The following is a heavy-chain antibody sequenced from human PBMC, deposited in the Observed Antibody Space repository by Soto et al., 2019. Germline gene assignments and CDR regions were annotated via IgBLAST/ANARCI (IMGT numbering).Heavy chain of an antibody. J-gene: IGHJ4*02. CDR1: VFIFSRYE. V-gene: IGHV3-48*03. Sequence: GGSLRLSCASSVFIFSRYEMNGVRQSPGKGLEWVSYINTRGNTIHYADSVKGRFTVSRDNAENSLYLQMNSLRAEDTAVYYCARDIDYYDSSGYQDYWGQGTLVTVSS. D-gene: IGHD3-22*01. CDR2: INTRGNTI. CDR3: ARDIDYYDSSGYQDY.